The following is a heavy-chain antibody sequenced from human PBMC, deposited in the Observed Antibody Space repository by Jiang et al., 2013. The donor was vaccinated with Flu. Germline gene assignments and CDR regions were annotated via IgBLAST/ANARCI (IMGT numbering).Heavy chain of an antibody. CDR2: IYPEDSDA. CDR3: ARLPSYCSGGNCDPALPQNWYDP. Sequence: VQLVESGAEVKEPGESLKISCKASGYTFSTYWIGWMRQMPGKGLEWMGVIYPEDSDARYSPSFQGQVAFSVDKSLNTAFLQWGSLKASDSAIYYCARLPSYCSGGNCDPALPQNWYDPWGQGTLVTVSS. CDR1: GYTFSTYW. J-gene: IGHJ5*02. D-gene: IGHD4-23*01. V-gene: IGHV5-51*01.